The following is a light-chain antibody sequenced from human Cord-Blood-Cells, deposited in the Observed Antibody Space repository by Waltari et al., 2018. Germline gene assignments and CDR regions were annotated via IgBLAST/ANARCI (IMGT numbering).Light chain of an antibody. V-gene: IGKV1-33*01. CDR2: DAS. CDR3: QQYDNLPIT. CDR1: QDISKY. Sequence: DIQMTQSPSSLSASVGDRVTITCQARQDISKYLNWYQQKQGKTPKLLIDDASNLETGVPSMFSGSASGTDFTFTISSLQPEDIATYYCQQYDNLPITFGQGTRLEIK. J-gene: IGKJ5*01.